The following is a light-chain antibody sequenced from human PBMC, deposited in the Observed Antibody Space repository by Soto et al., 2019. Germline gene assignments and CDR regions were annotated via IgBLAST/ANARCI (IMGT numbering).Light chain of an antibody. J-gene: IGLJ2*01. CDR3: KSYDSSLSGV. CDR2: GNI. V-gene: IGLV1-40*01. Sequence: QSVLTQPPSVSGAPGQRVTISCTGSSSSIGEAYDVHWYQQLPGTAPKLLIYGNINRPSGVPDRFSGSKSGTAASLAITGLQAEDEADYYCKSYDSSLSGVFGGGTKLTVL. CDR1: SSSIGEAYD.